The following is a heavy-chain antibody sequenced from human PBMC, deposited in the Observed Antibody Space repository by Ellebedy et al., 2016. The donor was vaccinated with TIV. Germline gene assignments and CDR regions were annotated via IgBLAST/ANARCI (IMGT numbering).Heavy chain of an antibody. V-gene: IGHV3-53*01. CDR2: IYSGGST. J-gene: IGHJ4*02. D-gene: IGHD2-15*01. CDR3: GTPGGYVSGFGQ. Sequence: GESLKISCAASGFTVSNTYMGWVRQAPGKGLDWVSVIYSGGSTYYADSVKGRFTISRDNSKNTLFLQMNSLRAEDTAVYYCGTPGGYVSGFGQWGQGTLGIVSS. CDR1: GFTVSNTY.